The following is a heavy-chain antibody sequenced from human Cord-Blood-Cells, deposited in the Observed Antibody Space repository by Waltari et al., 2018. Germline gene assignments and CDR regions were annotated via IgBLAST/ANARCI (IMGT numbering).Heavy chain of an antibody. CDR1: GGSFSGYY. Sequence: QVQLQQWGAGLLKPSETLSLTCAVYGGSFSGYYWSWIRQPPGKGLEWIGEINHSGSTNYNPSLKSRVTISVDTSKSQFSLKLSSVTAADTAVYYCARNLGDAFDIWGQGTMVTVSS. V-gene: IGHV4-34*01. J-gene: IGHJ3*02. CDR2: INHSGST. CDR3: ARNLGDAFDI.